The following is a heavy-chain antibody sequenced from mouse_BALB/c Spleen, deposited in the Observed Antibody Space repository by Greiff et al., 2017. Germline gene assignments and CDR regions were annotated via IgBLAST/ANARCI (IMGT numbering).Heavy chain of an antibody. Sequence: EVQVVESGGGLVQPGGSRKLSCAASGFTFSSFGMHWVRQAPEKGLEWVAYISSGSSTIYYADTVKGRFTISRDKPKNTLFLQMTSLRSEDTAMYYCSRVGYGSSLFAYWGQGTLVTVSA. D-gene: IGHD1-1*01. CDR1: GFTFSSFG. CDR2: ISSGSSTI. CDR3: SRVGYGSSLFAY. V-gene: IGHV5-17*02. J-gene: IGHJ3*01.